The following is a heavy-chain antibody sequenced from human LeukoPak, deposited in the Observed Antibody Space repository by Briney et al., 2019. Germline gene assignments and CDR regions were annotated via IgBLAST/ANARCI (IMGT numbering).Heavy chain of an antibody. J-gene: IGHJ4*02. D-gene: IGHD3-9*01. CDR1: GGSFSGYY. CDR3: ARERVPPWGDILTGYPGYYFDY. CDR2: INHSGST. V-gene: IGHV4-34*01. Sequence: SETLSLTCAVYGGSFSGYYWSWIRQPPGKGLEWIGEINHSGSTNYNPSLKSRVTISVDTSKNQFSLKLSSVTAADTAVYYCARERVPPWGDILTGYPGYYFDYWGQGTLVTVSS.